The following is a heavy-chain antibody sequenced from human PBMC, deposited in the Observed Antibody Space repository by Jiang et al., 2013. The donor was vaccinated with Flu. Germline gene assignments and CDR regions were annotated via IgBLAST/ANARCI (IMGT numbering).Heavy chain of an antibody. CDR2: YN. V-gene: IGHV6-1*01. CDR3: ASSNNWNYAPGDYFDY. Sequence: YNDYAVSVKSRITINPDTSKNQFSLQLNSVTPEDTAVYYCASSNNWNYAPGDYFDYWGQGTLVTVSS. J-gene: IGHJ4*02. D-gene: IGHD1-7*01.